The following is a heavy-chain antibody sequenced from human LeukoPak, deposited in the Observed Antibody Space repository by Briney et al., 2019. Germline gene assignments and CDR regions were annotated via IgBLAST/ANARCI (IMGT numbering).Heavy chain of an antibody. CDR1: GFALSSYS. J-gene: IGHJ4*02. V-gene: IGHV3-21*04. CDR3: ARYGGGGAQYFDY. D-gene: IGHD2-15*01. CDR2: ISSSSTYI. Sequence: GGSLRLSCAASGFALSSYSMNWVRQAPGKGLEWVSSISSSSTYIYYADSVKGRFTISRDNAKDSLYLQMNSLSAEDTAVYFCARYGGGGAQYFDYWGQGTLVTVSS.